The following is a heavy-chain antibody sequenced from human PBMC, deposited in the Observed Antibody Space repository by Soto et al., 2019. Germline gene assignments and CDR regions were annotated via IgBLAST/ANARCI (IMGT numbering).Heavy chain of an antibody. CDR3: ARDHTVTTFDY. CDR2: ISTSGGST. J-gene: IGHJ4*02. V-gene: IGHV3-23*01. D-gene: IGHD4-17*01. CDR1: GFTFSTYA. Sequence: GGSLRLSCAASGFTFSTYAMNWVRQAPGKGLEWVSCISTSGGSTYYADSVKGRFTISRDNSKNTLYLQMNSLRAEDTAVYYCARDHTVTTFDYWGQGTLVTVSS.